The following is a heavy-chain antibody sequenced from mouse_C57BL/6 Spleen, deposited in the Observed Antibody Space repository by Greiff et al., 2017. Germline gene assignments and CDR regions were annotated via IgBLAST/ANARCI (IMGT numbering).Heavy chain of an antibody. CDR3: ARGGPFAY. CDR2: FDPSDSYT. J-gene: IGHJ3*01. Sequence: QVQLQQPGAELVMPGASVKLSCKASGYTFTSYWMHWVKQRPGQGLEWIGEFDPSDSYTNYNEKFKSKATLTVDTSSSTAYMQLSSLTSEDSAVYYCARGGPFAYWGQGTLVTVSA. V-gene: IGHV1-69*01. CDR1: GYTFTSYW.